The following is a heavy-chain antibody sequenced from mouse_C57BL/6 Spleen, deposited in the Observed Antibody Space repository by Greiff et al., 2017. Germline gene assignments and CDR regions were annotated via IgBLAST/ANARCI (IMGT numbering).Heavy chain of an antibody. Sequence: EVQLQQSGAELVRPGASVKLSCTASGFNIKDYYMHWVKQRPEQGLEWIGRIDPEDGDTEYAPKFQGKATMTADTSSNTAYLQLSSMTSEDTAVYYCTHYGSSYGYFDVWGTGTTVTVSS. CDR2: IDPEDGDT. CDR3: THYGSSYGYFDV. J-gene: IGHJ1*03. CDR1: GFNIKDYY. V-gene: IGHV14-1*01. D-gene: IGHD1-1*01.